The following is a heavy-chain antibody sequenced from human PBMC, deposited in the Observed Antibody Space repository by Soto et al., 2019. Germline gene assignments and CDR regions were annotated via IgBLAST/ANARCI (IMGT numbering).Heavy chain of an antibody. CDR2: ISYYGSNK. Sequence: SLKISCAASGFTFSSYGMHWVRQAPCKGLEWVAVISYYGSNKYYEDSVKGRFTISRDNSKNTLYLQMNSLRAEDTAVYYCAKDTGSGHWGKGNLVNVSS. CDR3: AKDTGSGH. CDR1: GFTFSSYG. D-gene: IGHD3-10*01. V-gene: IGHV3-30*18. J-gene: IGHJ4*02.